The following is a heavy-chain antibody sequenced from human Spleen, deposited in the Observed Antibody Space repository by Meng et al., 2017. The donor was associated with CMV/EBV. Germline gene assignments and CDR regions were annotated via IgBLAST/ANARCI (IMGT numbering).Heavy chain of an antibody. CDR3: ARGVGSVVDYFDY. Sequence: GESLKISCAVSGFTFRRYAAHWVRQAPGKGLEWVAVISFDGSYKSYADSVKGRFTISRDNSKNTLYLEMNSLRVEDTSVYYCARGVGSVVDYFDYWGQGGLVTVSS. D-gene: IGHD2-15*01. V-gene: IGHV3-30*04. CDR2: ISFDGSYK. CDR1: GFTFRRYA. J-gene: IGHJ4*02.